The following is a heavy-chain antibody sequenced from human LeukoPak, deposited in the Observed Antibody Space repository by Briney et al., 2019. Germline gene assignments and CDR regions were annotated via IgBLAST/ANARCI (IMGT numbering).Heavy chain of an antibody. Sequence: SETLSLTCAVYGGSFSGYYWSWIRQPPGKGLEWIGEINHSGSTNYNPSLKSRVTISVDTSKNQFSLKLSSVTAADTAVYYCARAQRGDQRGDYWGQGTLVTVSS. CDR3: ARAQRGDQRGDY. D-gene: IGHD2-2*01. V-gene: IGHV4-34*01. CDR1: GGSFSGYY. J-gene: IGHJ4*02. CDR2: INHSGST.